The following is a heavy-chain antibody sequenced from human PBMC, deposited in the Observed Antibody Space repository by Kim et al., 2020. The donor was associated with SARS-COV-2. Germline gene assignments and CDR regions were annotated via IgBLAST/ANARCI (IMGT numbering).Heavy chain of an antibody. CDR3: ARILCNTSGSASHYCDL. J-gene: IGHJ4*02. D-gene: IGHD3-10*01. Sequence: SETLSLTCAVYGGSFSGFYWSWIRQPPGRGLEWIGEINHSGRTNYNPSLKSRVTISVDTSKNQFSLKLTSVTAADTAVYYCARILCNTSGSASHYCDLWGPGTLVTASP. CDR1: GGSFSGFY. CDR2: INHSGRT. V-gene: IGHV4-34*01.